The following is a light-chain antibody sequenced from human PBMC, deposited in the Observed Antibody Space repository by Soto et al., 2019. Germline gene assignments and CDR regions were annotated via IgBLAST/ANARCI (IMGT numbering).Light chain of an antibody. CDR1: QNINNY. V-gene: IGKV1-39*01. Sequence: IQMPQSQSSLSAAVVYRFKITFLTSQNINNYLNWYQTTPGKAPKLLIYGAYSLQTGVPSRFSGSGSGTDFTLTIRSLQPEDLATYYCQQSSSPLWGTCGQGTKVDI. CDR3: QQSSSPLWGT. CDR2: GAY. J-gene: IGKJ1*01.